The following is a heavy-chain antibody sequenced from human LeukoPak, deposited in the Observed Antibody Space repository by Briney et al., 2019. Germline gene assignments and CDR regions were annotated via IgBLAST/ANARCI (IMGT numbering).Heavy chain of an antibody. CDR2: ISSSGSTI. J-gene: IGHJ6*02. D-gene: IGHD2-2*01. Sequence: GGSLRLSCAASGFTFSDYYMSWIRQAPGKGLEWVSYISSSGSTIYYADSVKGRFTISRDNSKNTLYLQMNSLRAEDTAVYYCAREIYCSSTSCYPSSNYYYYYGMDVWGQGTTVTVSS. V-gene: IGHV3-11*04. CDR1: GFTFSDYY. CDR3: AREIYCSSTSCYPSSNYYYYYGMDV.